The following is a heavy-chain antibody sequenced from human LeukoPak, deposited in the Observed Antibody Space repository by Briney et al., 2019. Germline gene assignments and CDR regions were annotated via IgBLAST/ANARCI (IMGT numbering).Heavy chain of an antibody. CDR3: WGYSYGYYYFDY. Sequence: SETLSLTCTVSGCSISSSSYYWGWIRQPPGKGLEWIGSIYYSGSTYYNPSLKSRVTISVDTSKNQFSLKLSSVTAADTAVYYCWGYSYGYYYFDYWGQGTLVTVSS. CDR1: GCSISSSSYY. J-gene: IGHJ4*02. V-gene: IGHV4-39*01. CDR2: IYYSGST. D-gene: IGHD5-18*01.